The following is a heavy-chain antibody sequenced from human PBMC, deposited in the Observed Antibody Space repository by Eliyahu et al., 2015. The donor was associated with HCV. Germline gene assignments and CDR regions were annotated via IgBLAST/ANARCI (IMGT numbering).Heavy chain of an antibody. CDR1: GFIFSSYS. J-gene: IGHJ4*02. Sequence: EVQLVESGGGLVKPGGSLXLSCAGSGFIFSSYSMNWVRQAPGKGLEWGSAISTGSDHIFYGDSVKGRLTVSRDNAKNXLYLQMNSLRAEDTAVYFCVRATMVRGVIILDYWGQGTLVTVSS. D-gene: IGHD3-10*01. CDR3: VRATMVRGVIILDY. CDR2: ISTGSDHI. V-gene: IGHV3-21*01.